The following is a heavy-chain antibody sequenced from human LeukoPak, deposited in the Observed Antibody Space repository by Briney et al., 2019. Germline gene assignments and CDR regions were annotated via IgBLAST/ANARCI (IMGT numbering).Heavy chain of an antibody. CDR1: GFTFSSYG. CDR2: ISYDGSNK. J-gene: IGHJ4*02. CDR3: AKDDGYYDSSGYSDY. D-gene: IGHD3-22*01. V-gene: IGHV3-30*18. Sequence: TGGSLRLSCAASGFTFSSYGMPWVRQAPSKGLEWVAVISYDGSNKYYADSVKGRFTISRDNSKNTLYLQMNSLRAEDTAVYYCAKDDGYYDSSGYSDYWGQGTLVTVSS.